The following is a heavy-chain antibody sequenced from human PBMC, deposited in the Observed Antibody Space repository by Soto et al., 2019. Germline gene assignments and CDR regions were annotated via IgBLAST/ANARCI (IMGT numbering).Heavy chain of an antibody. Sequence: ASVKVSCKASGYTFTSYAMHWVRQAPGQRLEWMGWINAGNGNTKYSQKFQGRVTITRDTSASTAYMELSSLRSEDTAVYYCARALPCCSGGSCYSVGTWFDPWGQGTLVTVSS. D-gene: IGHD2-15*01. CDR2: INAGNGNT. CDR3: ARALPCCSGGSCYSVGTWFDP. J-gene: IGHJ5*02. V-gene: IGHV1-3*01. CDR1: GYTFTSYA.